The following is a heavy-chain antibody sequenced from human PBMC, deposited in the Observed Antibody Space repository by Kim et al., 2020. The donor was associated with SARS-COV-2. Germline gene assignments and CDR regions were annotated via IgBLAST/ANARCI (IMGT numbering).Heavy chain of an antibody. J-gene: IGHJ4*02. V-gene: IGHV3-23*01. CDR3: AKTQREDRDILWSHSAY. CDR2: ISGSGGST. D-gene: IGHD2-21*01. CDR1: GFTFSSYA. Sequence: GGSLRLSCAASGFTFSSYAMSWVRQAPGKGLEWVSAISGSGGSTYYADSVKGRFTISRDNSKNTLYLQMNSLRAEETAVYYCAKTQREDRDILWSHSAYRGQGTLVTLSS.